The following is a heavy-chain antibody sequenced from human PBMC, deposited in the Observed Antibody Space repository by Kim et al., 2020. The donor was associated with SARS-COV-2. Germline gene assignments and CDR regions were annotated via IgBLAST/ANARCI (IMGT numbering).Heavy chain of an antibody. D-gene: IGHD5-18*01. V-gene: IGHV4-30-2*01. CDR1: GGSISSGGYS. CDR3: ARVDTATSYVFDY. J-gene: IGHJ4*02. CDR2: IYHSGST. Sequence: SETLSLTCAVSGGSISSGGYSWSWIRQPPGKGLEWIGYIYHSGSTYYNPSLKSRVTISVDRSKNQFSLKLSSVTAADTAVYYCARVDTATSYVFDYWGQGTLVTVSS.